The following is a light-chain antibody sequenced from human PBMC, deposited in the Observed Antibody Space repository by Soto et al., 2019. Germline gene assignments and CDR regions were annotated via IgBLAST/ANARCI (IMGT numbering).Light chain of an antibody. J-gene: IGLJ3*02. CDR3: TSYTSTALRV. Sequence: QSVLTQPASVSGSPGQSITISCTGTSSDVGGFNYVSWYQQHPGKAPKVMIYEVSNRPSGVSNRFSGSKSGNTASLTISGLQAEDEADYHCTSYTSTALRVFGGGTKVTVL. CDR1: SSDVGGFNY. V-gene: IGLV2-14*01. CDR2: EVS.